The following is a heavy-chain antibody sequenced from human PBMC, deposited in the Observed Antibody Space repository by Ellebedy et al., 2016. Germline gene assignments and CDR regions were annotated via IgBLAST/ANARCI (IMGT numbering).Heavy chain of an antibody. J-gene: IGHJ4*02. Sequence: GESLKISXVASGFTFRDYAMSWVRQAPGKGLEYVSGISLNGGTTFYTDSVKGRFTISRDNAINSLYLQMNSLRAEDTAVYYCARVGHGTMSPTYFDHWGQGTVVTVSS. CDR2: ISLNGGTT. V-gene: IGHV3-11*04. D-gene: IGHD3-10*02. CDR1: GFTFRDYA. CDR3: ARVGHGTMSPTYFDH.